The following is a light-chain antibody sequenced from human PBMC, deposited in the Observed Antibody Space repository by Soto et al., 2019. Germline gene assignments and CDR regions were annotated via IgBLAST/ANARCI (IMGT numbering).Light chain of an antibody. CDR1: QSVSSY. Sequence: EIVLTQSPATLSLSPGERATLSCRASQSVSSYLAWYQQKPCQAPRLLIYDASNRATGIPARFSGSGSGTDLALTISSLEPEDFAVYYCHQRSNWLTFGGGTKVEIK. CDR2: DAS. J-gene: IGKJ4*01. CDR3: HQRSNWLT. V-gene: IGKV3-11*01.